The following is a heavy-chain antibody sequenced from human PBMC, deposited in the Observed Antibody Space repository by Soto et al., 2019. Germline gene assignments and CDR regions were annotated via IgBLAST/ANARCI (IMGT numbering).Heavy chain of an antibody. J-gene: IGHJ5*02. Sequence: SXTLSLTCAVYGGSFSGYYCSWIHQPPGRGLEWIGEINHSGSTNYNPSLKSRVTISVDTSKNQFSLKLSSVTAADKAVYYCARGVVVVAATPSGWFDPWGQGTLVTVSS. D-gene: IGHD2-15*01. CDR3: ARGVVVVAATPSGWFDP. V-gene: IGHV4-34*01. CDR1: GGSFSGYY. CDR2: INHSGST.